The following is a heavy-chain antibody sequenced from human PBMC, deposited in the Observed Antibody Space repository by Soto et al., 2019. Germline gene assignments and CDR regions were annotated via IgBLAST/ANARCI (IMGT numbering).Heavy chain of an antibody. CDR3: ARFRYGDYGIFDY. D-gene: IGHD4-17*01. CDR1: GYTFTGYY. Sequence: GASVKVSCKASGYTFTGYYVHWVRQAPGQGLEWMGWINPNSGGTNYAQKFQGWVTMTRDTSISTAYMELSRLRSDDTAVYYCARFRYGDYGIFDYWGQGTLVTVSS. V-gene: IGHV1-2*04. J-gene: IGHJ4*02. CDR2: INPNSGGT.